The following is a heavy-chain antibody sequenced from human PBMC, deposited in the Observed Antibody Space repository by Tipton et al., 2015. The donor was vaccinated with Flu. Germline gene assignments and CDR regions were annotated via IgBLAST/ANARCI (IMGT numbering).Heavy chain of an antibody. Sequence: SLRLSCVVSGFTVSSNYMTWVRQAPGKGLGWVSVIYSGGSTNYADSVKGRFTISRDNSKNTLYLQMNSLRAEDTAVYYCARGRGYCVTTTYLLPFDFWGQGTLVTVSS. D-gene: IGHD2-2*01. V-gene: IGHV3-53*01. CDR1: GFTVSSNY. CDR2: IYSGGST. CDR3: ARGRGYCVTTTYLLPFDF. J-gene: IGHJ4*02.